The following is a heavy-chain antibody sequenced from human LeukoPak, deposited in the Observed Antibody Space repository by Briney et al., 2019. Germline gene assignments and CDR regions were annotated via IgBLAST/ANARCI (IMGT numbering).Heavy chain of an antibody. V-gene: IGHV5-51*01. J-gene: IGHJ4*02. CDR1: GYSFTNYW. D-gene: IGHD2-21*02. CDR3: ARHPAYCGGDCYNDY. Sequence: GESLKISCKGSGYSFTNYWIGWVRQMPGKGLEWMGIIYPGDSDTRYSPSFQGQVTISADKSISTAYLQWSSLKASDTAMYYCARHPAYCGGDCYNDYWGQGTLVTVSS. CDR2: IYPGDSDT.